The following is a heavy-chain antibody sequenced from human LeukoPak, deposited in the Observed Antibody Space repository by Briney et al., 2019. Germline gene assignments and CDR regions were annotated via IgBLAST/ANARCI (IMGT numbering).Heavy chain of an antibody. Sequence: GGSLRLSCAASGFIFSSYGMHWVRQAPGKGLEWVAFIRNDGSIKYYADSVKGRFTISRDNSKNTLYLQMNSLRAEDTAVYYCARDLGYSYGYSSPDYWGQGTLVTVSS. CDR2: IRNDGSIK. CDR3: ARDLGYSYGYSSPDY. J-gene: IGHJ4*02. V-gene: IGHV3-30*02. D-gene: IGHD5-18*01. CDR1: GFIFSSYG.